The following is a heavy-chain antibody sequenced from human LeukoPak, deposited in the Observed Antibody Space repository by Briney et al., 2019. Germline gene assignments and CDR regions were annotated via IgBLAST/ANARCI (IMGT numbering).Heavy chain of an antibody. CDR1: GGSIASNSYY. V-gene: IGHV4-39*02. J-gene: IGHJ4*02. CDR2: IFYSGGL. D-gene: IGHD3-10*02. CDR3: ASMLRAETFIDH. Sequence: SETLSPTCTASGGSIASNSYYWGWVRQPPGKGLEWIGSIFYSGGLNYTPSLKSRVTISADASKNTFSLKLTSVTAADTSVYFCASMLRAETFIDHWGQGTPVTVSS.